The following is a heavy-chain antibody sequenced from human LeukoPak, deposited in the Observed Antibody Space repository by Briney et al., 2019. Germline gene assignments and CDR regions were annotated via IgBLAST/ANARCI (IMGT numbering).Heavy chain of an antibody. V-gene: IGHV3-30*02. CDR2: IRLDGSDG. CDR3: AKGFCSTTSC. Sequence: GGSLRLSCAASGFTFSSSGMHWVRQAPGKGLEWVAFIRLDGSDGYFADSVKGRFTISRDNSKNTLYLQMNSLKAEDTAVYYCAKGFCSTTSCWGQGTLVTVSS. J-gene: IGHJ4*02. CDR1: GFTFSSSG. D-gene: IGHD2-2*01.